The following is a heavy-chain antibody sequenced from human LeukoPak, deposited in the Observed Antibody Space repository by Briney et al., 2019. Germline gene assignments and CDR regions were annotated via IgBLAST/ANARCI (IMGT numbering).Heavy chain of an antibody. V-gene: IGHV1-69*13. J-gene: IGHJ4*02. CDR3: ARDRPAEDCSSTSCYWD. CDR2: IIPILGTA. CDR1: GGTFSSYA. Sequence: SVKVSCKASGGTFSSYAISWVRQAPGQGLEWMGGIIPILGTANYAQKFQGRVTITADESTSTAYMELSSLRSEDTAVYYCARDRPAEDCSSTSCYWDWGQGTLVTVSS. D-gene: IGHD2-2*01.